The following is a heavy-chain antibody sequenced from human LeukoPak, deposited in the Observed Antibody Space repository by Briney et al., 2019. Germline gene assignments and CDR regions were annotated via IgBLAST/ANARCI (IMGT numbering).Heavy chain of an antibody. CDR2: IYSGGST. Sequence: GGSLRLSCAASGFTFSSYAMSWVRQAPGKGLEWVSVIYSGGSTYYADSVKGRFTISRHNSKNTLYLQMNSLRAEDTAVYYCAKAIQVPAAYYYGMDVWGQGTTVTVSS. CDR3: AKAIQVPAAYYYGMDV. CDR1: GFTFSSYA. D-gene: IGHD2-2*01. J-gene: IGHJ6*02. V-gene: IGHV3-53*04.